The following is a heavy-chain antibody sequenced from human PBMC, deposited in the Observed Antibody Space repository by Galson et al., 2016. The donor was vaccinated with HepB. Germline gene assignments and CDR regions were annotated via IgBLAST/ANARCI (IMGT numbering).Heavy chain of an antibody. CDR1: GDTFSSYS. D-gene: IGHD6-19*01. J-gene: IGHJ4*02. CDR3: ARDMYSSGCQID. CDR2: IIPMFGTA. Sequence: SLKVSCKASGDTFSSYSITWVRQAPGQGLEWMGGIIPMFGTAHYAQKFQGRVTITADESTSTAYMELSSLRSEDTAVYYCARDMYSSGCQIDWGQGTLVTVSS. V-gene: IGHV1-69*13.